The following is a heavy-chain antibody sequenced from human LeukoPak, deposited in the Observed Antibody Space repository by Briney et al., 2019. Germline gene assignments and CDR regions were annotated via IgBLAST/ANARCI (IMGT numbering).Heavy chain of an antibody. Sequence: GGSLRLSCAASGFTSSSYSMNWVRQAPGKGLEWVSVIYSGGSTYYADSVKGRFTISRDNSKNTLYLQMNSLRAEDTAVYYCARGHLGFGEFAYWGQGTLVTVSS. J-gene: IGHJ4*02. CDR1: GFTSSSYS. CDR2: IYSGGST. CDR3: ARGHLGFGEFAY. V-gene: IGHV3-66*01. D-gene: IGHD3-10*01.